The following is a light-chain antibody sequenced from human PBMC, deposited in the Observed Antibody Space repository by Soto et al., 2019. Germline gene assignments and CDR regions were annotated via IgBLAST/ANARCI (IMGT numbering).Light chain of an antibody. J-gene: IGKJ1*01. CDR2: KAS. CDR1: QNVNGW. CDR3: QHYNSYSEE. Sequence: DIQMTQSPSTLSASVGDRVTITCRASQNVNGWLAWYQQKPGKAPKLLINKASTLESGVPSRFSGRGFGTEFTLTISSLQTDDFATYYCQHYNSYSEEFGQGTKVDIK. V-gene: IGKV1-5*03.